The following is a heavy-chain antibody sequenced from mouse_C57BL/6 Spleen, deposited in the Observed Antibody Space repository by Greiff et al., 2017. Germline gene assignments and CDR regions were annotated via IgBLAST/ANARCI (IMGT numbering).Heavy chain of an antibody. Sequence: EVKLVESGGGLVKPGGSLKLSCAASGFTFSSYTMSWVRQTPEKRLEWVATISGGGGNTYYPDSVKGRFTISRDNAKNTLYLQMSSLRSEDTALYYCARQGNYVGYFDYWGQGTTLTVSS. CDR3: ARQGNYVGYFDY. J-gene: IGHJ2*01. D-gene: IGHD2-1*01. V-gene: IGHV5-9*01. CDR2: ISGGGGNT. CDR1: GFTFSSYT.